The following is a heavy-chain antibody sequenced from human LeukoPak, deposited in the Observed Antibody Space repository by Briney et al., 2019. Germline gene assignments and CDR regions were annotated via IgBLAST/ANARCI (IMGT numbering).Heavy chain of an antibody. CDR3: ARVRTVGWELLKARAFDI. V-gene: IGHV1-18*01. D-gene: IGHD1-26*01. CDR2: ISAYNGNT. J-gene: IGHJ3*02. CDR1: GYTFTSYG. Sequence: ASVKVSCKASGYTFTSYGISWVRQAPGQGLEWMGWISAYNGNTNYAQKLQGRVTMTTDTSTSTAYTELRSLRSDDTAVYYCARVRTVGWELLKARAFDIWGQGTMVTVSS.